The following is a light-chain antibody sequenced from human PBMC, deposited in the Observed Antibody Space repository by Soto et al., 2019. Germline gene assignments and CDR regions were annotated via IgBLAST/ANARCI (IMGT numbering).Light chain of an antibody. CDR3: MQTLQTLGT. CDR1: QNLLHSNGYNY. CDR2: LGS. V-gene: IGKV2-28*01. J-gene: IGKJ1*01. Sequence: DIVMTQSPLSLPVTPGEPASISCRSSQNLLHSNGYNYLDWYLQKPGQSPQLLIYLGSNRSSGVPDRFSGSGSGTDFTLKISRVEAEDVGVYYCMQTLQTLGTFGQGTKVEIK.